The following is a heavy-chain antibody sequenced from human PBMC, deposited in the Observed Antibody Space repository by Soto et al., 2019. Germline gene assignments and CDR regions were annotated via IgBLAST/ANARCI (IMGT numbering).Heavy chain of an antibody. D-gene: IGHD1-26*01. CDR2: IWYDGSNK. V-gene: IGHV3-33*06. CDR1: GFTFSSYG. Sequence: PGGSLRLSCAASGFTFSSYGMHWVRQAPGKGLEWVAVIWYDGSNKYYADSVKGRFTISRDNSKNTPYLQMNSLRAEDTAVYYCAKVSLGATTITDYYYYGLDVWGQGTTVTVSS. CDR3: AKVSLGATTITDYYYYGLDV. J-gene: IGHJ6*02.